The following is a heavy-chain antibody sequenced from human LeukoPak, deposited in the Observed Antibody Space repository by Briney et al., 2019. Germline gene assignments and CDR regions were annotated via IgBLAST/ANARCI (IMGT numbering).Heavy chain of an antibody. J-gene: IGHJ4*02. V-gene: IGHV3-30*02. Sequence: GGSLRLSCAASGFTFSHYGMLWVRQAPGKGLEWVAFIRYDGSNKYYVDAVRGRFTISRDNSKDTLYLQMNSLRAEDTAVYYCAKDTRTISCLEYWGQGTLVTVSS. CDR3: AKDTRTISCLEY. D-gene: IGHD3-3*01. CDR2: IRYDGSNK. CDR1: GFTFSHYG.